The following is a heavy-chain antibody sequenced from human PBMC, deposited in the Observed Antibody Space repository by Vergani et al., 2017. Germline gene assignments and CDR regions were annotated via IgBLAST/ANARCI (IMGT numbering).Heavy chain of an antibody. CDR1: GFTFSDYY. J-gene: IGHJ4*02. D-gene: IGHD3-10*01. Sequence: QVQLVESGGGLVKPGGSLRLSCAASGFTFSDYYMSWIRQAPGKGLEWVSYISSSSSYTNYADSVKGRFNISRDNAKNSLYLQMNSLRAEDTAVYYCARPRYGSGSSKVLFDYWGQGTLVTVSS. CDR3: ARPRYGSGSSKVLFDY. CDR2: ISSSSSYT. V-gene: IGHV3-11*05.